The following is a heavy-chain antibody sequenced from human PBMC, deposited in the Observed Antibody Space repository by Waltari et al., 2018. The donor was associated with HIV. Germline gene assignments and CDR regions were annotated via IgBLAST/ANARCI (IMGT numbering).Heavy chain of an antibody. CDR1: GLPFRSFA. Sequence: VQLLASGGGLVQFGGSLRRSCAAPGLPFRSFAMNWVRQAPGKGLEWVSSISGSGGSTYYADAVKGRFTISRDNSKNTLYLQMSSLRAEDTAVYYCAKGSGTTVANWYFDLWGRGTLVTVSS. CDR3: AKGSGTTVANWYFDL. D-gene: IGHD4-17*01. J-gene: IGHJ2*01. CDR2: ISGSGGST. V-gene: IGHV3-23*01.